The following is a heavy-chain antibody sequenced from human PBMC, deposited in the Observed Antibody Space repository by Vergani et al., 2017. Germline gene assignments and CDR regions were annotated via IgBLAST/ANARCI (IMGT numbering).Heavy chain of an antibody. Sequence: QVQLVQSGAEVKKPGASVKVSCKASGHIFTDQYIHWVRQAPGQGLEYMGWISPNSGGTNYAQKFQGRVTMTRDTSISTDYMELSNLRSDDTAVYYCATDIQQEGDYWGQGTLVTVSS. CDR1: GHIFTDQY. D-gene: IGHD2-21*01. CDR3: ATDIQQEGDY. V-gene: IGHV1-2*02. J-gene: IGHJ4*02. CDR2: ISPNSGGT.